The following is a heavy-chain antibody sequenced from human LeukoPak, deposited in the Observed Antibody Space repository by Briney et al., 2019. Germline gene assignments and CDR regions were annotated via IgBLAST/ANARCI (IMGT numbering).Heavy chain of an antibody. CDR2: ISYDGSNK. CDR3: AKDRIGYSSTGYGMDV. J-gene: IGHJ6*02. CDR1: GYSFTTYW. Sequence: GESLKISCKGSGYSFTTYWITWVRQAPGKGLEWVAVISYDGSNKYYADSVKGRFTISRDNSKNTLYLQMNSLRAEDTAVYYCAKDRIGYSSTGYGMDVWGQGTTVTVSS. D-gene: IGHD1-1*01. V-gene: IGHV3-30*18.